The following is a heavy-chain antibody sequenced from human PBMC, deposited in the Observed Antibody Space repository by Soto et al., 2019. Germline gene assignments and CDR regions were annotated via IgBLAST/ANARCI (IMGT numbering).Heavy chain of an antibody. CDR3: ARDLCSGGSCYSYGWFDP. J-gene: IGHJ5*02. Sequence: GGSLRLSCAASGFTFSSYSMNWVRQAPGKGLEWVSYISSSTIYYADSVKGRFTISRDNAKNSLYLQMNSLRDEDTAVYYCARDLCSGGSCYSYGWFDPWGQGT. CDR2: ISSSTI. V-gene: IGHV3-48*02. D-gene: IGHD2-15*01. CDR1: GFTFSSYS.